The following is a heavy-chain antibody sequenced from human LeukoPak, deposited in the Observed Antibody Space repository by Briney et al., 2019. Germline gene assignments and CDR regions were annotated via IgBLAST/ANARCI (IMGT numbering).Heavy chain of an antibody. CDR3: ARGARKGDDYGGFFDY. Sequence: GGSLRLSCAASGFTFSSYAMSWVRQAPGKGLEWVSYISSSGSNIKYADSVKGRFTISRGNAKNSVYLQMNSLRADDTAVYYCARGARKGDDYGGFFDYWGQGTLVIVSS. V-gene: IGHV3-48*03. CDR1: GFTFSSYA. J-gene: IGHJ4*02. CDR2: ISSSGSNI. D-gene: IGHD4-23*01.